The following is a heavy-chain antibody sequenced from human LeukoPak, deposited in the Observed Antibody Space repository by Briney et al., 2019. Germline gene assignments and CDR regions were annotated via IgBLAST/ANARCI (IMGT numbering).Heavy chain of an antibody. CDR1: GYSISSGYY. CDR2: MYHSGTA. V-gene: IGHV4-38-2*02. Sequence: PSETLSLTCTVSGYSISSGYYWGWIRQPPGKGPEWIGNMYHSGTAHYNPSLKSRVTISIDTSKNQFSLRLSSVTAADTAVYYCGRYYGSGSFDQWGQGTLVTVSS. D-gene: IGHD3-10*01. J-gene: IGHJ4*02. CDR3: GRYYGSGSFDQ.